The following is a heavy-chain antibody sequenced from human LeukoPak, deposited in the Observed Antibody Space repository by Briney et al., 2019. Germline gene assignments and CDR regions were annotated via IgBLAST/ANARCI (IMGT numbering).Heavy chain of an antibody. V-gene: IGHV3-30*04. CDR2: ISYDGSNK. CDR1: GFTFSSYA. J-gene: IGHJ6*02. Sequence: GRSLRLSCAASGFTFSSYAMHWVRQAPGKGLEWVAVISYDGSNKYYADSVKGRFTISRDNSKNTLYLQMNSLRAEDTAVYYCARSSNIAVAGSYYYYYYGMDVWGQGTTVTVPS. CDR3: ARSSNIAVAGSYYYYYYGMDV. D-gene: IGHD6-19*01.